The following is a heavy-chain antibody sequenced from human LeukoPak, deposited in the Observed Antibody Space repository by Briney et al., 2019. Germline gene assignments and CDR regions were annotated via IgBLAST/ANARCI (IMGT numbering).Heavy chain of an antibody. J-gene: IGHJ4*02. D-gene: IGHD1-26*01. V-gene: IGHV4-31*03. CDR1: GNSLNSGGNY. CDR2: IFDGGNV. Sequence: PSETRSLTCSVSGNSLNSGGNYRHWIRQAPGKGLEWIGYIFDGGNVDYNPSLSGRVTMSQDASKNQFSLKMTSVTAADTALYYCATGRSKTVDFWGQGTLVTVSS. CDR3: ATGRSKTVDF.